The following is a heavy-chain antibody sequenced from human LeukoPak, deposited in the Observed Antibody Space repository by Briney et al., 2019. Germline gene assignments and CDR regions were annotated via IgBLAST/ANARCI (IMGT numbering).Heavy chain of an antibody. CDR3: ARGVGAHYDYVWGSYEDY. D-gene: IGHD3-16*01. Sequence: QPGGSLRLSCAASGFTFSSYSMNWVRQAPGKGLEWVAYISSSSSTIYYADSVKGGFTISRDNAKNSLYLQMNSLRDEDTAVYYCARGVGAHYDYVWGSYEDYWGQGTLVTVSS. J-gene: IGHJ4*02. V-gene: IGHV3-48*02. CDR1: GFTFSSYS. CDR2: ISSSSSTI.